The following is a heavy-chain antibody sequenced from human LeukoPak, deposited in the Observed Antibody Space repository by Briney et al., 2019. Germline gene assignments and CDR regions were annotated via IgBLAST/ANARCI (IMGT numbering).Heavy chain of an antibody. Sequence: GGSLRLSCAASGFTFSTYGMSWVRQAPGKGLEWVSTVSPTGDSTYYTDSVKGRFTISRDNSKNTVYLRMSSLGAEDTAVYYCAKDRQRRQWLVADYWGQGTLVTVSS. J-gene: IGHJ4*02. CDR2: VSPTGDST. CDR3: AKDRQRRQWLVADY. V-gene: IGHV3-23*01. D-gene: IGHD6-19*01. CDR1: GFTFSTYG.